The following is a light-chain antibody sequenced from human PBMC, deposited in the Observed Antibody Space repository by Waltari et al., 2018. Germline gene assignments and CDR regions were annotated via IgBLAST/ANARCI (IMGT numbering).Light chain of an antibody. CDR2: DVT. J-gene: IGLJ3*02. CDR3: SSYAGTYTGV. Sequence: QSALTQPRSVSESPGQSVTISCTGTSSDVGGYNYISWYQHHPGKAPKLIIYDVTKRPSGVPGRFSASKSGNTASLTISGLRAEDEADYYCSSYAGTYTGVFGGGTKLTVL. V-gene: IGLV2-11*01. CDR1: SSDVGGYNY.